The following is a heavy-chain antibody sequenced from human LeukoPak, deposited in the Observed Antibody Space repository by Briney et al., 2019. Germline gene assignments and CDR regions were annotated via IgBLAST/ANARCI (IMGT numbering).Heavy chain of an antibody. CDR2: IYYSGST. Sequence: SETLSLTCTVSGGSISSYYWSWIRQPPGKGLEWIGYIYYSGSTNYNPSLKSRVTISVDTSKNQFSLKLSSVTAADTAVYYCASTVTKEMGYDAFDIWGQETMVTVSS. D-gene: IGHD4-17*01. CDR1: GGSISSYY. J-gene: IGHJ3*02. CDR3: ASTVTKEMGYDAFDI. V-gene: IGHV4-59*01.